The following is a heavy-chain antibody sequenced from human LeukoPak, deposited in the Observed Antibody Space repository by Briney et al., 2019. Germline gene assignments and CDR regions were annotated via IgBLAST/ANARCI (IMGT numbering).Heavy chain of an antibody. V-gene: IGHV3-15*01. Sequence: TGGSLRLSCAASGFTFSNPWMSWVRQAPGKGLEWVGRIKSKTDGGTTEYAAAVQGRFTISRDDSKDTLYLQMNSLKTEDTAVYYCTTYGDYEGLSGHWGQGTLVTVSS. CDR1: GFTFSNPW. CDR2: IKSKTDGGTT. D-gene: IGHD4-17*01. CDR3: TTYGDYEGLSGH. J-gene: IGHJ4*02.